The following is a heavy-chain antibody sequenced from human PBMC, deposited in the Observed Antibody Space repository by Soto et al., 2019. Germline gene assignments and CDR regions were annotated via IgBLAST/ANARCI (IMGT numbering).Heavy chain of an antibody. D-gene: IGHD5-12*01. CDR3: ASGIRLWLRRINNGYSG. J-gene: IGHJ4*02. V-gene: IGHV1-69*14. CDR1: GGTFSTYA. Sequence: QVQLVQSGAEVKKPESSVKVSCKAPGGTFSTYAISWVRQAPGQGLEWMGGIIPMFGTANYAQRFQDRVTITADKSTNTVYMELSSLRSEDTDVYFCASGIRLWLRRINNGYSGWGQGTLVTVSS. CDR2: IIPMFGTA.